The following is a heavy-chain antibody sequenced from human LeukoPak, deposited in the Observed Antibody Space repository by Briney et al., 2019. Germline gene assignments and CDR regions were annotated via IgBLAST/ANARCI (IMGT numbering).Heavy chain of an antibody. V-gene: IGHV3-7*01. CDR1: GFTFSSYW. J-gene: IGHJ2*01. CDR3: ARAPGSSGWYRYWYFDL. CDR2: IKQDGSEK. Sequence: PGGSLRLSCAASGFTFSSYWMSWVRQAPGKGLEWVANIKQDGSEKYYVDSVKGRFTISRDNAKNSLYLQMNSLRAEDTAVYYCARAPGSSGWYRYWYFDLWGRGTLVTVSS. D-gene: IGHD6-19*01.